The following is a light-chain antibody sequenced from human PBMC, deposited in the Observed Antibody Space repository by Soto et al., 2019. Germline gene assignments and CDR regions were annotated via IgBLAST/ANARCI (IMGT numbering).Light chain of an antibody. V-gene: IGLV2-14*01. CDR1: SSDVGGYNY. J-gene: IGLJ3*02. Sequence: QSALTQPVSVSGSPGQSITISCTGTSSDVGGYNYVSWYQQHPGKAPKLMIYEVNNRPSGVSHRFSGSNSGNTASLTISGLQAEDDADYYCTSFTSSITRVFGGGTKLTVL. CDR3: TSFTSSITRV. CDR2: EVN.